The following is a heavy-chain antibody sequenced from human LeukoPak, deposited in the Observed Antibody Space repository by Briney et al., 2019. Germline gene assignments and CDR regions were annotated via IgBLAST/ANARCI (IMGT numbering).Heavy chain of an antibody. D-gene: IGHD3-10*01. CDR1: GFTFSSYA. CDR2: ISGSGDST. V-gene: IGHV3-23*01. J-gene: IGHJ4*02. CDR3: AKDLWFGELSPSDY. Sequence: GGSLRLSCAASGFTFSSYAMSWVRQAPGKGLEWVSHISGSGDSTHYADSVKGRFTISRDNSKNTLYLQMNSLRAEDTAVHYCAKDLWFGELSPSDYWGQGTLVTVSS.